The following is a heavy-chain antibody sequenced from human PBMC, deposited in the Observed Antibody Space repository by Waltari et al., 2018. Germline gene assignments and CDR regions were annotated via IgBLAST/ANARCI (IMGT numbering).Heavy chain of an antibody. J-gene: IGHJ4*02. CDR2: ISSSGSTI. CDR3: ARVKGYYDSSGYYSGGFDY. V-gene: IGHV3-48*03. D-gene: IGHD3-22*01. Sequence: EVQLVESGGGLVQPGGSLRLSCAASGFTLSSYEMNWVRQAPGKGLEWVSYISSSGSTIYYADSVKGRFTISRDNAKNSLYLQMNSLRAEDTAVYYCARVKGYYDSSGYYSGGFDYWGQGTLVTVSS. CDR1: GFTLSSYE.